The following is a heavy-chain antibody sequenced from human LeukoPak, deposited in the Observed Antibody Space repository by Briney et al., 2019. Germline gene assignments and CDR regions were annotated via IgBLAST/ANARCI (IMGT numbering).Heavy chain of an antibody. CDR3: ARLRDWFDP. J-gene: IGHJ5*02. CDR2: IYYSGST. CDR1: GGSISNHY. V-gene: IGHV4-59*11. Sequence: PSETLSLTCIVSGGSISNHYWSWIRQPPGKGLEWIGYIYYSGSTNYNPSLKSRVTMSVDTSKNQFSLKLSSVTAADTAVYYCARLRDWFDPWGQGTLVTVSS.